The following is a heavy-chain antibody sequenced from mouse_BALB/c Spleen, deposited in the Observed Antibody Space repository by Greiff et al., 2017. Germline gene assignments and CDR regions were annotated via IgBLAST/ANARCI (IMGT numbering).Heavy chain of an antibody. CDR1: GFTFSSYT. V-gene: IGHV5-6-4*01. CDR2: ISSGGSYT. J-gene: IGHJ2*01. CDR3: TRDGVVEGDFDY. D-gene: IGHD1-1*01. Sequence: EVKLMESGGGLVKPGGSLKLSCAASGFTFSSYTMSWVRQTPEKRLEWVATISSGGSYTYYPDSVKGRFTISRDNAKNTLYLQMSSLKSEDTAMYYCTRDGVVEGDFDYWGQGTTLTVSS.